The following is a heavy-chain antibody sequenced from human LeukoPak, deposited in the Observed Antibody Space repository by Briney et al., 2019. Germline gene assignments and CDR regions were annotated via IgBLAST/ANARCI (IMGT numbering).Heavy chain of an antibody. CDR3: ARMVANWDAFDI. CDR1: GGSFSGYY. CDR2: INHSGST. J-gene: IGHJ3*02. Sequence: SETLSLTCAVYGGSFSGYYWSWIRQPPGKGLEWIGEINHSGSTYYNPSLKSRVTISVDTSKNQFSLKLSSVTAADTAVYYCARMVANWDAFDIWGQGTMVTVSS. V-gene: IGHV4-34*01. D-gene: IGHD2-15*01.